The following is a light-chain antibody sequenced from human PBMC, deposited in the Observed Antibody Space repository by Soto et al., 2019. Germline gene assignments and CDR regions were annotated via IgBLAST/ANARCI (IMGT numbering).Light chain of an antibody. CDR3: QQYNQWPLP. CDR2: HAI. CDR1: ESVSNN. V-gene: IGKV3-15*01. Sequence: EIVMTQSPATLSVSPGERATLSCRASESVSNNLAWYQQKPGQAPRLLVYHAITRATGIPARFSGSGSGTELTLTISSLQSEDFAVYYCQQYNQWPLPFGGGTKVEI. J-gene: IGKJ4*01.